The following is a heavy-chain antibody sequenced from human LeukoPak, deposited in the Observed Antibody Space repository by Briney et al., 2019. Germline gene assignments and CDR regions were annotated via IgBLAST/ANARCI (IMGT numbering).Heavy chain of an antibody. CDR2: ISYDGSNK. Sequence: GGSLRLSCAASGFTFSSYAIHWVRQAPGKGLEWVAVISYDGSNKYYADSVKGRFTISRDNSKNTLYLQMNSLRAEDTAVYYCAKDLATRFSGASYFDYWGQGTLVTVSS. CDR3: AKDLATRFSGASYFDY. J-gene: IGHJ4*02. D-gene: IGHD2-15*01. CDR1: GFTFSSYA. V-gene: IGHV3-30-3*01.